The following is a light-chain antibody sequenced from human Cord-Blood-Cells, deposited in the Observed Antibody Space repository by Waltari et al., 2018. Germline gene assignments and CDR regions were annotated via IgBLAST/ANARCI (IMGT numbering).Light chain of an antibody. Sequence: IQLTQSPSSLSASVGDRVTITCRASQGISSYLAWYQQKPGKAPKLLIYAASTLQSGVPSRFSGSGSGTEFTLTISSLQPEDFATYYCQQLNSYPTFGQGTKVEIK. CDR1: QGISSY. J-gene: IGKJ1*01. CDR2: AAS. V-gene: IGKV1-9*01. CDR3: QQLNSYPT.